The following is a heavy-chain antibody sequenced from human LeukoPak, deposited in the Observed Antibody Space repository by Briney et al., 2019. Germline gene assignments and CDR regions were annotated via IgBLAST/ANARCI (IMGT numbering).Heavy chain of an antibody. D-gene: IGHD2-2*01. CDR1: GFTFRNYW. V-gene: IGHV3-7*03. CDR2: IRPDGSQK. CDR3: ARDFQPRYCSSSSCSPA. J-gene: IGHJ6*02. Sequence: RPGGPLRLSCAASGFTFRNYWMSWVRQAPGEGLEWVANIRPDGSQKYYVDSARGRFTISRDNAKSSLYLQMSSLRPEDTATYYCARDFQPRYCSSSSCSPAWGQGTTVTVSS.